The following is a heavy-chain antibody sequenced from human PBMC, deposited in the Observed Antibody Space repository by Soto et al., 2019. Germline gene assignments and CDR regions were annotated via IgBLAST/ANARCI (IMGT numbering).Heavy chain of an antibody. CDR3: ARDLRGGSSVWWYGMDV. CDR2: INPNSGGT. V-gene: IGHV1-2*04. J-gene: IGHJ6*02. Sequence: QVQLVQSGAEVKKPGASVKVSCKASGYTFTGYYMHWVRQAPGQGLEWMGWINPNSGGTNYAQKFQGCVTMTRDTSISTAYMELSRLRSDDTAVHYCARDLRGGSSVWWYGMDVWGQGTTVTVSS. CDR1: GYTFTGYY. D-gene: IGHD3-10*01.